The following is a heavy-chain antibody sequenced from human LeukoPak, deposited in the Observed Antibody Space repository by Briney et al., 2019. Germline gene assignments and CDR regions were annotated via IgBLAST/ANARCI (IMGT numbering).Heavy chain of an antibody. CDR3: ARERRHDYGDYADPRFFVY. V-gene: IGHV4-34*01. CDR1: GGSFSSYY. D-gene: IGHD4-17*01. CDR2: INHSGST. J-gene: IGHJ4*02. Sequence: SETLSLTCAVWGGSFSSYYWRWIRQPPGKGLEWIGEINHSGSTNYNPSLKSRVTISVDTSKNQFSLKLSSVTAADTAVYYCARERRHDYGDYADPRFFVYCGQGTLVTVSS.